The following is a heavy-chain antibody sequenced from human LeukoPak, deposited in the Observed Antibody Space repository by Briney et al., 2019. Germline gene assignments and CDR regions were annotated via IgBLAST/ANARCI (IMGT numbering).Heavy chain of an antibody. V-gene: IGHV1-69*06. CDR2: IIPIFGTA. J-gene: IGHJ4*02. D-gene: IGHD1-26*01. Sequence: GASVKVSCKASGGTFSSYAISWVRQAPGQGLEWMGGIIPIFGTANYAQKFQGRVTITADKSTSTAYMELSSLRSEDTAVYYCARASGSYDPFDYWGQGTLVTVSS. CDR3: ARASGSYDPFDY. CDR1: GGTFSSYA.